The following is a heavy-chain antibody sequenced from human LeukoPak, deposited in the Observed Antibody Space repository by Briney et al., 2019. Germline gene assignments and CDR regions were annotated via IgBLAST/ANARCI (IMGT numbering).Heavy chain of an antibody. Sequence: SVNVSFKASGCTFSSYTISWVRQAPGQGLEWMGRINPILGIANYAQKFQGRVTITADKSTSTAYMELSSLRSEDTAVYYCAREYGSGSYYYYYGMDVWGQGTTVTVSS. CDR1: GCTFSSYT. CDR2: INPILGIA. D-gene: IGHD3-10*01. J-gene: IGHJ6*02. V-gene: IGHV1-69*04. CDR3: AREYGSGSYYYYYGMDV.